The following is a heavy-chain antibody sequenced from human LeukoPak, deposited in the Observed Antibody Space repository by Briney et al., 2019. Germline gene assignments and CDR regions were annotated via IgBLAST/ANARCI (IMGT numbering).Heavy chain of an antibody. Sequence: SQTLSLTCTVSGGSISSGSYYWSWIRQPPGKGLEWIGYIYYSGSTNYNPSLKSRVTISVDTSKNQFSLKLSSVTAADTAVYYCARGELDHVWRVYGMDVWGQGTTVTVSS. V-gene: IGHV4-61*01. CDR3: ARGELDHVWRVYGMDV. D-gene: IGHD3-16*01. J-gene: IGHJ6*02. CDR2: IYYSGST. CDR1: GGSISSGSYY.